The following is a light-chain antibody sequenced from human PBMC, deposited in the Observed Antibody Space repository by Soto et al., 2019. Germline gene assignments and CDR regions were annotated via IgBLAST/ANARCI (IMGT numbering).Light chain of an antibody. J-gene: IGLJ1*01. CDR1: SSSIGRYT. CDR3: AAWDDSLNGPV. V-gene: IGLV1-44*01. CDR2: ISN. Sequence: QSALTQPPSASGTPGQRVTISCSGSSSSIGRYTVNWYQQLPGTAPKLLIYISNQRPSGVPDRFSGSKSGTSASLAISGLQSEDEADYFCAAWDDSLNGPVFGPGTKLTVL.